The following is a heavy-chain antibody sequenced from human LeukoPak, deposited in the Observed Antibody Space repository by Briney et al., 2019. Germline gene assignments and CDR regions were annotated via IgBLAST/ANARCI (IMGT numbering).Heavy chain of an antibody. CDR1: GYTFTGYY. J-gene: IGHJ4*02. D-gene: IGHD3-16*01. CDR3: ARVRYRLAETYIDY. CDR2: IKPNSGGT. Sequence: ASVKVSCKASGYTFTGYYMHWVRQAPGQGREWMGWIKPNSGGTNYAQKFQGRVTMTRDTSISTAYMELSRLRSDDTAVYYCARVRYRLAETYIDYWGQGTLVTVSS. V-gene: IGHV1-2*02.